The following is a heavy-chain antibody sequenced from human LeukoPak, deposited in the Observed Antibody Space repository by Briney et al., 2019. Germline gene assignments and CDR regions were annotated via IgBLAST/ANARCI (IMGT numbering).Heavy chain of an antibody. CDR1: GGTFSSYA. Sequence: GASVKVSCKASGGTFSSYAISWVRQAPGQGLEWMGGIIPIFGTANYAQKFQGRVTITADESTSTAYMELSSLRSEDTAVYYCAVRVVAATSPFDYWGQGTLVTVSS. J-gene: IGHJ4*02. D-gene: IGHD2-15*01. CDR3: AVRVVAATSPFDY. CDR2: IIPIFGTA. V-gene: IGHV1-69*13.